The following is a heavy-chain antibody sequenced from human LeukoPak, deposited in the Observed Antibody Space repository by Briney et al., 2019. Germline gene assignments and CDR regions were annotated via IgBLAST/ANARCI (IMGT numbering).Heavy chain of an antibody. Sequence: ASVKLSCKASGSTFASYDINWGRQATGQGLEWMGWMNPNSGNTGYAQKFQGRVTMTRDTSINIAYMELSSLRSEDTAVYYCAGEGIAAAGSFDYWGQGTLVTVSS. CDR2: MNPNSGNT. V-gene: IGHV1-8*01. J-gene: IGHJ4*02. D-gene: IGHD6-13*01. CDR1: GSTFASYD. CDR3: AGEGIAAAGSFDY.